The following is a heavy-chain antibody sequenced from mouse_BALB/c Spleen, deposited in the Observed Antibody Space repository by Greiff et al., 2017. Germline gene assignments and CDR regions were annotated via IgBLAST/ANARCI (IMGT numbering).Heavy chain of an antibody. CDR3: ARSSRWYYFDY. Sequence: VQLQQSGPELVKPGASVRISCKASGYTFTSYYIHWVKQRPGQGLEWIGWIYPGNVNTKYNEKFKGKATLTADKSSSTAYMQLSSLTSEDSAVYFCARSSRWYYFDYWGQGTTLTVSS. CDR1: GYTFTSYY. J-gene: IGHJ2*01. CDR2: IYPGNVNT. V-gene: IGHV1S56*01.